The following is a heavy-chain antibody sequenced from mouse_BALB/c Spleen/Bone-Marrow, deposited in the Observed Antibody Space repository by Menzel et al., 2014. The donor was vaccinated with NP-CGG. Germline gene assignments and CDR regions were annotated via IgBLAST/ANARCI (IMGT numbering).Heavy chain of an antibody. J-gene: IGHJ2*01. CDR3: ARVIRYESYFDY. V-gene: IGHV2-9*02. CDR1: GFSLTSYG. Sequence: QVHVKQSGPGLVAPPQSLSITCTVSGFSLTSYGVHWVRQPPGKGLEWLGVIWAGGSTNYNSALMSRLSISKDNSKSQVFLKMNSLQTDDTAMYYCARVIRYESYFDYWGQGTTLTVSS. CDR2: IWAGGST. D-gene: IGHD2-14*01.